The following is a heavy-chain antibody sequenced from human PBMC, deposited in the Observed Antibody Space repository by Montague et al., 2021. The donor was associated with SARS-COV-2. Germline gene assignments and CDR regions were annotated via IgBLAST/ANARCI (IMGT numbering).Heavy chain of an antibody. J-gene: IGHJ3*02. Sequence: CAISGDSVSRKSIAWNWIRQSPSRGLELLGRTYYRSKWDSDYAESVKXRLVITPDTSKNQVSLQLNSVIPEDTAVYFCASSGITLTGLDAFDIWGQGTMVTVSS. CDR3: ASSGITLTGLDAFDI. CDR2: TYYRSKWDS. CDR1: GDSVSRKSIA. D-gene: IGHD3-9*01. V-gene: IGHV6-1*01.